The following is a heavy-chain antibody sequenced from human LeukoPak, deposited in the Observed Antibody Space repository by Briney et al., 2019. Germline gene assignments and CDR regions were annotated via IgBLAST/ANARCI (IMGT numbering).Heavy chain of an antibody. CDR1: GYTFTSYY. V-gene: IGHV1-46*01. D-gene: IGHD6-13*01. CDR2: INPSGGST. J-gene: IGHJ4*02. Sequence: ASVKVSCKASGYTFTSYYMHWVRQAPGQGLEWMGIINPSGGSTSYAQKFQGRVTMTRDMSTSTVYMELSSLRSEDTAVYYCARDLGWGSWSHPLDYWGQGTLVTVSS. CDR3: ARDLGWGSWSHPLDY.